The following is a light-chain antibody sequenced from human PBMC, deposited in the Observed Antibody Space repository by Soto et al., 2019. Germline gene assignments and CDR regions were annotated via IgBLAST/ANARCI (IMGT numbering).Light chain of an antibody. J-gene: IGLJ2*01. CDR2: VNS. V-gene: IGLV1-47*02. CDR3: AAWDDNLNAVI. Sequence: QSVLTQPPSASGTPGQRVTISCSGSSSNIGSNYVYWYQQLQGTAPKLLIFVNSQRPSGVPDRFSGSKSGTSASLAISGLRSEDEADYYCAAWDDNLNAVIFGGGTKLTVL. CDR1: SSNIGSNY.